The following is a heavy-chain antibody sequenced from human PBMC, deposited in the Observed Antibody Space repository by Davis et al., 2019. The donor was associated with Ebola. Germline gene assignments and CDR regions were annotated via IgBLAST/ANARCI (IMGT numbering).Heavy chain of an antibody. V-gene: IGHV1-18*01. J-gene: IGHJ5*02. CDR2: ISAYNGNT. CDR1: GYTFTSYA. CDR3: ARDRRHWFDP. Sequence: ASVKVSCKASGYTFTSYAMHWVRQAPGQRLEWMGWISAYNGNTNYAQKLQGRVTMTTDTSTSTAYMELRSLRSDDTAVYYCARDRRHWFDPWGQGTLVTVSS.